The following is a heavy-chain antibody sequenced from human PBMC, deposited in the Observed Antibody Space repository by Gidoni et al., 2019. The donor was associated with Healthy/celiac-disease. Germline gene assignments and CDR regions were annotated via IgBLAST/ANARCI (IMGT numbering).Heavy chain of an antibody. Sequence: EVQLVESGGGWVQPGRSLRLSCTASGCTLGDYAMSWVRQAPGKGLEWVGFIRSKAYGGTTEYAASVTGRFTISRDDSNSIASLQMNSLKPEDTAVYYCTRAEGYYARSGPGYWGQGTLVTVSS. CDR1: GCTLGDYA. D-gene: IGHD3-22*01. V-gene: IGHV3-49*04. CDR2: IRSKAYGGTT. CDR3: TRAEGYYARSGPGY. J-gene: IGHJ4*02.